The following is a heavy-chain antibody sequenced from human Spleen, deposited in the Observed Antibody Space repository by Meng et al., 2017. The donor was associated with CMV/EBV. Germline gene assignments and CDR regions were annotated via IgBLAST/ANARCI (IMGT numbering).Heavy chain of an antibody. D-gene: IGHD3-22*01. CDR2: INPNSAAT. CDR1: GYTLTSYY. J-gene: IGHJ4*02. V-gene: IGHV1-46*01. CDR3: ASRGALYDSSGYYYD. Sequence: ASVKVSCKASGYTLTSYYMTWVRQAPGQGLEWMATINPNSAATSYAQKFQGRVTMTRDTSTSTVYMELSSLRSEDTAVYYCASRGALYDSSGYYYDWGQGTLVTVS.